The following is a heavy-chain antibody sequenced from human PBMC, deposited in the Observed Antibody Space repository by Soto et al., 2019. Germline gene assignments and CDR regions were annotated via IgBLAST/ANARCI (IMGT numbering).Heavy chain of an antibody. Sequence: SEALSLTCAVYGGSFSGYYWSWIRQPPGKGLEWIGEINHSGSTNYNPSLKSRVTISVDTSKNQFSLKLSSVTAADTAVYYCARDYPQSIAAPAYYGMDVWGQGTTVTVSS. J-gene: IGHJ6*02. V-gene: IGHV4-34*01. D-gene: IGHD6-6*01. CDR1: GGSFSGYY. CDR3: ARDYPQSIAAPAYYGMDV. CDR2: INHSGST.